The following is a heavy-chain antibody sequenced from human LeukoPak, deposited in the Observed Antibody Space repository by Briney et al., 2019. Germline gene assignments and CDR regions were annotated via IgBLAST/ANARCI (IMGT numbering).Heavy chain of an antibody. D-gene: IGHD2-8*01. CDR2: INQSGST. CDR1: GGSFSGYY. V-gene: IGHV4-34*01. J-gene: IGHJ6*03. CDR3: AKDRCSNGIGCYYYYMDV. Sequence: SETLSLTCAVYGGSFSGYYWSWIRQPPGKGLEWIGEINQSGSTNYNPSLKSRVTISVDTSKNQFSLKLSSVTAADTAVYYCAKDRCSNGIGCYYYYMDVWGKGTTVTISS.